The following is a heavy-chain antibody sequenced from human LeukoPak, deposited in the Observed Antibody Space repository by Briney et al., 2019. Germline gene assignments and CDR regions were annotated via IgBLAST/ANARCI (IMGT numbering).Heavy chain of an antibody. V-gene: IGHV4-34*01. Sequence: SQTLSLTCAVYGGSFSGYYWSWIRQPPGKGLEWIGEINHSGSTNYNPSLKSRVTISVDTSKNQFSLKLSSVTAADTAVYYCARGFRSSGTSFDYWGQGTLVTVSS. CDR3: ARGFRSSGTSFDY. CDR1: GGSFSGYY. J-gene: IGHJ4*02. CDR2: INHSGST. D-gene: IGHD6-6*01.